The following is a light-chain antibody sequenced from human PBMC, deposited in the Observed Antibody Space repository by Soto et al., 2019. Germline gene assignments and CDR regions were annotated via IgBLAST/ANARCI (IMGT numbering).Light chain of an antibody. V-gene: IGKV1-27*01. CDR2: AAS. Sequence: DIQMTQSPSSLSASVGDRVTITCRASQGISNFLAWYQQKRGKVPKLLISAASTLQSGVPSRFSGSGSGTDFTLTITSLQPEDVATYYCQKYSSVITFGQGTRLEIK. CDR1: QGISNF. J-gene: IGKJ5*01. CDR3: QKYSSVIT.